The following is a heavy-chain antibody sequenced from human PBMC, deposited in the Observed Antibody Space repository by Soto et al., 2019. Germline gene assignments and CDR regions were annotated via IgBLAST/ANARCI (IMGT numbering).Heavy chain of an antibody. CDR3: ATVFGESNGWYTSYYFDY. V-gene: IGHV1-46*01. CDR1: GYTFTSYY. CDR2: INPSGGST. Sequence: ASVKVSCKASGYTFTSYYMHWVRQAPGQGLEWMGIINPSGGSTIYAQKFQGRVTMTEDTSTDTAYMELSSLRSEDTAVYYCATVFGESNGWYTSYYFDYWGQGTLVTVSS. J-gene: IGHJ4*02. D-gene: IGHD6-19*01.